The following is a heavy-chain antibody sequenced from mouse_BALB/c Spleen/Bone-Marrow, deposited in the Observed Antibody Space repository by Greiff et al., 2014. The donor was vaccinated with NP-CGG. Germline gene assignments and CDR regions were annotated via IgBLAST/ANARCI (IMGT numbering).Heavy chain of an antibody. J-gene: IGHJ2*01. Sequence: VKVVESGPGLVRPGVSVKISCKGSGYKFTDYAMHWVKQSHAKSLEWIGLIGTYSGNTHYNQKFKGKATMTVDKSSSTAYMELARLTSEDSAIYYCARNFYGSAYFDFWGQGSTLTVSS. D-gene: IGHD1-1*01. CDR2: IGTYSGNT. V-gene: IGHV1-67*01. CDR3: ARNFYGSAYFDF. CDR1: GYKFTDYA.